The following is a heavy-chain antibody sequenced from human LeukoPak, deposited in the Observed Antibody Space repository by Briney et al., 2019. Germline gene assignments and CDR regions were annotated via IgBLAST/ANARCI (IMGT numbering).Heavy chain of an antibody. CDR3: ARCNWGSVPFAP. CDR2: ILKTGST. J-gene: IGHJ5*02. V-gene: IGHV4-61*01. CDR1: RGSVSSGSFY. Sequence: PSETLSVTCTVSRGSVSSGSFYWSWIRQPPGRGLEWIGYILKTGSTNYNPSLMSRVSFSVDTSKNQFSLKLTSVTAADTAVYYCARCNWGSVPFAPWGQGTLVTVSS. D-gene: IGHD7-27*01.